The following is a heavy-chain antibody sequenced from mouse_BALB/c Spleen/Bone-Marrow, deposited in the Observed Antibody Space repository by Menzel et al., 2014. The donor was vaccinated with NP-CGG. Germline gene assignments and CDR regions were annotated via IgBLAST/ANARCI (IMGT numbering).Heavy chain of an antibody. J-gene: IGHJ3*01. D-gene: IGHD1-1*01. CDR3: ARGGSSRAWFAY. Sequence: VKLMESGPGLVAPSQSLSITCTVSESSLTSYGVHWVRQPPGKGLEWLGVIWAGGSTNYNSALMSRLSISKDNSKSQVFLKMNSLQTDDTAMYYCARGGSSRAWFAYWGQGTLVTVSA. CDR2: IWAGGST. CDR1: ESSLTSYG. V-gene: IGHV2-9*02.